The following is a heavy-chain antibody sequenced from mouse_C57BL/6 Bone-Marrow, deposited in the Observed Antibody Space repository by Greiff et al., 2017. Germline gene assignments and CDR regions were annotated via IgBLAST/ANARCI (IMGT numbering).Heavy chain of an antibody. CDR3: TRVLYYYGSSSSWFAY. J-gene: IGHJ3*01. Sequence: EVQLVESGEGLVKPGGSLKLSCAASGFTFSSYAMSWVRQTPEKRLEWVAYISSGGDYIYYADTVKGRFTISRDNARNTLYLQMSSLKSEDTAMYYCTRVLYYYGSSSSWFAYWGQGTLVTVSA. V-gene: IGHV5-9-1*02. CDR1: GFTFSSYA. CDR2: ISSGGDYI. D-gene: IGHD1-1*01.